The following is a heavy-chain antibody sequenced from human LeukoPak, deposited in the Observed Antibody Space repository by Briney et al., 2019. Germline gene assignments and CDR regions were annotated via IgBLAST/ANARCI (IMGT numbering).Heavy chain of an antibody. CDR2: IKQDGSEK. J-gene: IGHJ4*02. CDR3: ARSAVAGTGSFHY. D-gene: IGHD6-19*01. CDR1: GFTFSSYW. V-gene: IGHV3-7*04. Sequence: GGSLRLSCAASGFTFSSYWMSWARQAPGKGLEWVANIKQDGSEKYYVDSVKGRFTISRDNAKNSLYLQMNSLRAEDTAVYYCARSAVAGTGSFHYWGQGTLVTVSS.